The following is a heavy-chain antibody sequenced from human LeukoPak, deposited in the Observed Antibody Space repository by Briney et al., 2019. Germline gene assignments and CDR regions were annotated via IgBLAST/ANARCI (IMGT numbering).Heavy chain of an antibody. CDR2: IYYSGST. Sequence: SETLSLTCAVYGGSFSGYYWSWIRQPPGKGLEWIGSIYYSGSTYYNPSLKSRVTISVDTSKNQFSLKLSSVTAADTAVYYCARNRYYYGSGNYGVPNWFDPWGQGTLVTVSS. CDR3: ARNRYYYGSGNYGVPNWFDP. V-gene: IGHV4-34*01. CDR1: GGSFSGYY. D-gene: IGHD3-10*01. J-gene: IGHJ5*02.